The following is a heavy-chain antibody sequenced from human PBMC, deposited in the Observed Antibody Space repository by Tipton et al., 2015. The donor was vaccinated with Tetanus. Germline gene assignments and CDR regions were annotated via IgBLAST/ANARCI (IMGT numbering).Heavy chain of an antibody. CDR3: AREPAATGTSLFDY. D-gene: IGHD6-13*01. J-gene: IGHJ4*02. V-gene: IGHV4-39*07. Sequence: TLSLTCIVSGGSMSGSGHYGAWVRQSPGKGLKWIGEISHNGSTNYNPSLKSRVTISVDKSKNQFSRRLGSVTAADTAMYYCAREPAATGTSLFDYWGQGALVTVSS. CDR1: GGSMSGSGHY. CDR2: ISHNGST.